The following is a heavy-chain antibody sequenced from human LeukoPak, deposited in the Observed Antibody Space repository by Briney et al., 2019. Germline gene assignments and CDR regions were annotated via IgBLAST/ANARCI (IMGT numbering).Heavy chain of an antibody. CDR2: KWYDGSNT. CDR1: GFTFDTHG. CDR3: ARDVFADSSGGSFDY. Sequence: GGSLRLSCAASGFTFDTHGMHWVRQAPGKGLEWVAVKWYDGSNTYYADSVKGRFTISRDNSRNTLFLQMNSLRAEDTALYYCARDVFADSSGGSFDYWGQGTPVTVSS. V-gene: IGHV3-33*01. D-gene: IGHD3-16*01. J-gene: IGHJ4*02.